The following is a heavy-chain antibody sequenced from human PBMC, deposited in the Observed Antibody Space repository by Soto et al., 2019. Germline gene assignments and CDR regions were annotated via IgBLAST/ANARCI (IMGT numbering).Heavy chain of an antibody. J-gene: IGHJ6*02. CDR3: ARPRHYSSSSGYYYYGMDV. CDR1: GGTFSSYA. V-gene: IGHV1-69*13. CDR2: IIPIFGTA. Sequence: SVKVSCKASGGTFSSYAISWVRQAPGQGLEWMGGIIPIFGTANYAQKFQGRVTITADESTSTAYMELSSLRSEDTAVYYCARPRHYSSSSGYYYYGMDVWGQGTTVTVSS. D-gene: IGHD6-6*01.